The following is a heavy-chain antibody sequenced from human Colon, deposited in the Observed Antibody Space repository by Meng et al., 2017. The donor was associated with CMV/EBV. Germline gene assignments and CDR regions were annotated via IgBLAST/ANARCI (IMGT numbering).Heavy chain of an antibody. J-gene: IGHJ5*02. D-gene: IGHD2-8*02. CDR2: VSESGYS. CDR1: VDFRGYG. CDR3: AKIRKGGYCTGGSCFDT. Sequence: VDFRGYGMTWVRQAPREGLEGVSFVSESGYSNYGDPEKGRFTVSRDNSKNTVFLQMHSLRADDTGIYYCAKIRKGGYCTGGSCFDTWGQGTPVTVSS. V-gene: IGHV3-23*01.